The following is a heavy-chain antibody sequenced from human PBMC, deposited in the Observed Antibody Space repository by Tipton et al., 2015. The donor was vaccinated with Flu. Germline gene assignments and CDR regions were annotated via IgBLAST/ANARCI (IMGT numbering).Heavy chain of an antibody. Sequence: GLVKPSGTLSLTCAVSGVSVTSDSWWTWVRQSPGKGLEWIGEAYHDGRINYNPSLKSRVTISIDNSNNHFSLELTSVTASDTAIYYCVRERGHLMLVDFWGQGTLVTVSS. CDR3: VRERGHLMLVDF. CDR2: AYHDGRI. V-gene: IGHV4-4*02. CDR1: GVSVTSDSW. D-gene: IGHD2-8*01. J-gene: IGHJ4*02.